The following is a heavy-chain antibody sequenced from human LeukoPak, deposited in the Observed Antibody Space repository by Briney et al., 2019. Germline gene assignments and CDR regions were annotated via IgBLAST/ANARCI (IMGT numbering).Heavy chain of an antibody. CDR1: GYTFTHHG. J-gene: IGHJ4*02. CDR2: ISCYNGDT. CDR3: ARDPTNTSGRYAYFDS. Sequence: ASVRVSCKASGYTFTHHGISWVRQAPGQGLEWMAWISCYNGDTHYAQKFQGRVTLTTDTSTTTAYMELRSLRSDDTAVYYCARDPTNTSGRYAYFDSWGQGTLVTVSS. V-gene: IGHV1-18*01. D-gene: IGHD6-19*01.